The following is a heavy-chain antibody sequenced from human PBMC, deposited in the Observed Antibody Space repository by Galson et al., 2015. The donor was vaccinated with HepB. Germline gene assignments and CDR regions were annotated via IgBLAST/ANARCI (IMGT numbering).Heavy chain of an antibody. Sequence: SVKVSCKVSGYTLTELSMHWVRQAPGKGLEWMGGFDPEDGETIYAQKFQGRVTMTEDTSTDTAYMELSSLRSEDTAVYYCATLLDESSSSYLGYTKKNVNAFDMWGQGTMVTVSS. V-gene: IGHV1-24*01. CDR2: FDPEDGET. CDR1: GYTLTELS. CDR3: ATLLDESSSSYLGYTKKNVNAFDM. D-gene: IGHD6-13*01. J-gene: IGHJ3*02.